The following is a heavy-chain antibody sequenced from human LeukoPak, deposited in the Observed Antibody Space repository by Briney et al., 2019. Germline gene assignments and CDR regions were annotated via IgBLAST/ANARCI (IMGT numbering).Heavy chain of an antibody. CDR2: INPDARTT. CDR3: ARGTALQDY. D-gene: IGHD2-2*02. V-gene: IGHV3-74*01. Sequence: GGSLRLSCAASGFSFSSYWMHWVRRPPGKGLVWVSHINPDARTTTYADSVKGRFTISRDNAQNTLYVQMNSLRAEDTAVYYCARGTALQDYWGQGTLVTVSS. CDR1: GFSFSSYW. J-gene: IGHJ4*02.